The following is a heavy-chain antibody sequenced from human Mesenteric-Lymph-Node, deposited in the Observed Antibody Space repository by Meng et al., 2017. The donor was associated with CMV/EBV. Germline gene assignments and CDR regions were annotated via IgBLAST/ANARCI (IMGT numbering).Heavy chain of an antibody. CDR1: GGSISGAGYY. CDR3: ARGGGGYGDYSDY. CDR2: IYYSGTA. Sequence: SGGSISGAGYYCSWIRQHPGKGLEWIGYIYYSGTASYNPSLKSRVTMSVDTSKNQFSLKLSSVTAADTAVYYCARGGGGYGDYSDYWGQGTLVTVSS. J-gene: IGHJ4*02. D-gene: IGHD4-17*01. V-gene: IGHV4-31*02.